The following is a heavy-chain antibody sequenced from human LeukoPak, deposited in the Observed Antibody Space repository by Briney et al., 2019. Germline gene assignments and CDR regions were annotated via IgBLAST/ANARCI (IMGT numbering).Heavy chain of an antibody. CDR2: MNPNSGNT. Sequence: GASVKVSCKASGYTFTSYDINWVRQATGQGLEWIGWMNPNSGNTGYAQKFQGRVTMTRNTSISTAYMELSSLRSEDTAVYYCARAGAFDDYYYYYMDVWGKGTTVTVSS. J-gene: IGHJ6*03. D-gene: IGHD3-9*01. CDR3: ARAGAFDDYYYYYMDV. V-gene: IGHV1-8*01. CDR1: GYTFTSYD.